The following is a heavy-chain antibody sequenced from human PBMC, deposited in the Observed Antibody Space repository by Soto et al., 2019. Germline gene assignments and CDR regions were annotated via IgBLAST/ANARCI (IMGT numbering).Heavy chain of an antibody. CDR3: ARDGKYYSEMGGELNWFDP. J-gene: IGHJ5*02. D-gene: IGHD3-16*01. CDR2: INPSGGST. CDR1: GYTFTSYY. Sequence: ASVKVSCKASGYTFTSYYMHWVRQAPGQGLEWMGIINPSGGSTSYAQKFQGRVTMTRDTSTSTVYMELSSLRSEDTAVHYCARDGKYYSEMGGELNWFDPWGQGTLVTVSS. V-gene: IGHV1-46*01.